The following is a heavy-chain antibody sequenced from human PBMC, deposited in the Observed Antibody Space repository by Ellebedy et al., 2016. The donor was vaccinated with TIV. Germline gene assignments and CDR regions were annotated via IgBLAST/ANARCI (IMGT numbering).Heavy chain of an antibody. CDR3: ARVVWQLPVSYAFDI. CDR1: GGSISRYY. J-gene: IGHJ3*02. D-gene: IGHD2-15*01. Sequence: MPSETLSLTCTVSGGSISRYYWSWIRQHPGKGLEWIGYSYYSGSTNYNPSIKSRVTISVDTSKKQFSLKLSSVTTADPAVYYCARVVWQLPVSYAFDIWGQGTMITVSS. CDR2: SYYSGST. V-gene: IGHV4-59*01.